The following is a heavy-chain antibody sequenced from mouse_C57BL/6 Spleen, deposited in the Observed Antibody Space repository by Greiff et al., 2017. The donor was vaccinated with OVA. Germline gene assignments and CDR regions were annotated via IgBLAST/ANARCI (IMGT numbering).Heavy chain of an antibody. CDR2: IVPSDSYT. J-gene: IGHJ2*01. Sequence: QVQLKQPGAELVKPGASVKLSCKASGYTFTSYWMQWVKQRPGQGLEWLGEIVPSDSYTNYNQKFKGKATLTVDTSSSTAYMQLSSLTSDDSAVYYCARGGGYGVRKTYLDYWGQGTTLTVSS. CDR1: GYTFTSYW. D-gene: IGHD2-2*01. CDR3: ARGGGYGVRKTYLDY. V-gene: IGHV1-50*01.